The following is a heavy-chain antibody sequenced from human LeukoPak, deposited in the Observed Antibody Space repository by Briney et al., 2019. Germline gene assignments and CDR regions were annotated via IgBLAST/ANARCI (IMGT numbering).Heavy chain of an antibody. CDR1: GFTFSNYG. D-gene: IGHD3-10*01. V-gene: IGHV3-30*02. CDR2: IRYAGNQK. Sequence: GGSLRLSCAASGFTFSNYGIHWVRQAPGKGLEWVAFIRYAGNQKFYADSAKGRFTVSRDNYKNTLYLEMNSLRVEDTAMYYCAKDLMRDRWFGESWGQGTLVTVSS. CDR3: AKDLMRDRWFGES. J-gene: IGHJ5*02.